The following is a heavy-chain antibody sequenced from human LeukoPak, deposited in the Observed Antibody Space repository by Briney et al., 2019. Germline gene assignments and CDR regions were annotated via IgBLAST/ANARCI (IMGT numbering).Heavy chain of an antibody. CDR3: AREIDKPNSSGGYPDAFDI. CDR2: INPNSGGT. D-gene: IGHD6-19*01. Sequence: ASVKVSCKASGYTFTDYYMHWVRQAPGQGREWRGWINPNSGGTNYAQKFQGRVTMTRDTSISTAYMELSRLRSDDTAVYYCAREIDKPNSSGGYPDAFDIWGQGTMVTVSS. CDR1: GYTFTDYY. J-gene: IGHJ3*02. V-gene: IGHV1-2*02.